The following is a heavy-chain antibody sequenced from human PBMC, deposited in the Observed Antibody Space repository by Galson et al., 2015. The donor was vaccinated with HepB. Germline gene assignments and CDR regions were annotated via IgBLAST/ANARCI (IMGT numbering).Heavy chain of an antibody. J-gene: IGHJ6*02. V-gene: IGHV3-7*01. CDR2: IKQDGSEK. D-gene: IGHD2-8*01. CDR1: GFTFSSYW. CDR3: AREGPSCTNGVCYTDYYYYYGMDV. Sequence: SLRLSCAASGFTFSSYWMSWVRQAPGKGLEWVANIKQDGSEKYYVDSVKGRFTISRDNAKNSLYLQMNSLRAEDTAVYYCAREGPSCTNGVCYTDYYYYYGMDVWGQGTTVTVSS.